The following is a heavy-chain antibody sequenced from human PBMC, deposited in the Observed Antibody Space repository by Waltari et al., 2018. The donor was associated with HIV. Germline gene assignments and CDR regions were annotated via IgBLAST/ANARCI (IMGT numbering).Heavy chain of an antibody. V-gene: IGHV3-30*02. CDR2: ILYDGSNK. J-gene: IGHJ4*02. Sequence: QVQLVESGGGVVQPGGSLRLSCAASGFTFSNYGMHWVRQAPGKGLECVAFILYDGSNKYYADSVKGRFTISRDNSKNTLYLQMNSLRVEDTAVYYCAKDGSYFDLDYWGQGTLVTVSS. D-gene: IGHD1-26*01. CDR1: GFTFSNYG. CDR3: AKDGSYFDLDY.